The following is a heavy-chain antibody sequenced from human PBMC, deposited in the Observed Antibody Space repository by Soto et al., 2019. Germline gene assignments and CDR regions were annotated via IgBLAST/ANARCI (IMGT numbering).Heavy chain of an antibody. V-gene: IGHV3-43*02. D-gene: IGHD2-2*01. J-gene: IGHJ4*02. CDR3: AKGAKIVVVPSAIDY. CDR2: ISGDGGST. Sequence: GGSLRLSCAASGFTFDDYAMHWVRQAPGKGLEWVSLISGDGGSTYYADSVKGRFTISRDKSKNSLYLQMNSLRTEDIALYYCAKGAKIVVVPSAIDYWGQGTLVTVSS. CDR1: GFTFDDYA.